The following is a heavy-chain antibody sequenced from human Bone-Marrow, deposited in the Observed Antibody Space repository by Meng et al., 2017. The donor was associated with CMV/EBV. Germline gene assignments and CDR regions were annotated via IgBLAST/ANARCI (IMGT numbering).Heavy chain of an antibody. D-gene: IGHD2/OR15-2a*01. CDR3: AGGGRDNVLKAAVVPLSGP. CDR1: GLTFSSYA. CDR2: ISYDGTNI. J-gene: IGHJ5*02. Sequence: GGSLRLSCVASGLTFSSYAMYWVRQAPGKGPEWVAVISYDGTNINYADSVKGRFTISRDNSKNTLFLQMNRLRAEDTAVYYCAGGGRDNVLKAAVVPLSGPWSEARLATFSS. V-gene: IGHV3-30-3*01.